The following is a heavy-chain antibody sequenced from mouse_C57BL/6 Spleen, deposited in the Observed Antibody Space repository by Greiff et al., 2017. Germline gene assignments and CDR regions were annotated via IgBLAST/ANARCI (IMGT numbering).Heavy chain of an antibody. CDR1: GYAFSSYW. J-gene: IGHJ4*01. V-gene: IGHV1-80*01. D-gene: IGHD2-4*01. CDR2: IYPGDGDT. CDR3: ARFYYDYAYAMDY. Sequence: LQESGAELVKPGASVKISCKASGYAFSSYWMNWVKQRPGKGLEGIGQIYPGDGDTNYNGKFKGKATLTADKSSSTAYMQLSSLTSEDSAVYYCARFYYDYAYAMDYWGQGTSVTVSS.